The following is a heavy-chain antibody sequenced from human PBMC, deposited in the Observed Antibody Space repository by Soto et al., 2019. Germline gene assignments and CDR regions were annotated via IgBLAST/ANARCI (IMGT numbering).Heavy chain of an antibody. CDR1: GYTFTSYG. V-gene: IGHV1-18*01. CDR3: AREKKSMSVAFDS. D-gene: IGHD6-19*01. CDR2: ISGNNGNT. J-gene: IGHJ4*02. Sequence: QVQLVQSGAEVKKPGASVKVSCKAYGYTFTSYGIGWVRQAPGQGLEWMGWISGNNGNTKYIEKHQGRLTMTTDTTTSKAYMELNSLRSDDTAVYYCAREKKSMSVAFDSGGQGTLVAVSS.